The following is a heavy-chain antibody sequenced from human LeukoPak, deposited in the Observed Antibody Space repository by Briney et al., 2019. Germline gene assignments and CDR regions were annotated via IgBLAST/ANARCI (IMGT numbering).Heavy chain of an antibody. CDR3: ARDYGGNSGWFDP. J-gene: IGHJ5*02. CDR1: RYTFTNYD. Sequence: ASVKVSCKASRYTFTNYDLNWVRQAPRQGLEWMGWMNPTSGNTGYAQKFQGRVTMTRDTSISTAYMELTSLRYEDTAVYYCARDYGGNSGWFDPWGQGTLVTVSS. V-gene: IGHV1-8*01. D-gene: IGHD4-23*01. CDR2: MNPTSGNT.